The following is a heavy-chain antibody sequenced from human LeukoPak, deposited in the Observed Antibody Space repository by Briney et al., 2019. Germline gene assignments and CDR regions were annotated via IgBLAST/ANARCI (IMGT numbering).Heavy chain of an antibody. J-gene: IGHJ4*02. V-gene: IGHV4-31*03. CDR3: ARVLDGYKADY. CDR1: GGSISSGGYS. CDR2: IYYSGST. D-gene: IGHD5-24*01. Sequence: SETLSLTCTVSGGSISSGGYSWSWIRQHPGKGLEWIGYIYYSGSTYYNPSLKSRVTISVDTSKNQFSLKLSSVTAADTAVYYCARVLDGYKADYWGQGTLVTVSS.